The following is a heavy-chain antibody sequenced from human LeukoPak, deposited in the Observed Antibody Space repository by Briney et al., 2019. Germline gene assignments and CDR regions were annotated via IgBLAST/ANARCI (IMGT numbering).Heavy chain of an antibody. CDR1: GYTFITYA. CDR2: INTNTGNP. CDR3: ARRVRGVMEGEVRHYFDL. V-gene: IGHV7-4-1*02. D-gene: IGHD3-10*01. Sequence: ASVKVSCKASGYTFITYAMNWVRQAPGQGLEWMGWINTNTGNPTYAQGFAGRSVFSLDTSVSTAYLQISSLKAEDTAVYYCARRVRGVMEGEVRHYFDLWGQGTLVTVSS. J-gene: IGHJ4*02.